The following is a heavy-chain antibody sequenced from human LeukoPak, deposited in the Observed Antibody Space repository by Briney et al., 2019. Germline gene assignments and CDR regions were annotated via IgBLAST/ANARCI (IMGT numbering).Heavy chain of an antibody. CDR3: ARGAPGMAYFDC. J-gene: IGHJ4*02. CDR1: GFTFNSYN. Sequence: GGSLRLSCAASGFTFNSYNFNWVRQAPGKGLEWVSFTTTTSGTLHYADSVKGRFTISRDNAKNSLYLQLNSLRDEDTAVYYCARGAPGMAYFDCWGQGTLVTVAS. CDR2: TTTTSGTL. D-gene: IGHD5-18*01. V-gene: IGHV3-48*02.